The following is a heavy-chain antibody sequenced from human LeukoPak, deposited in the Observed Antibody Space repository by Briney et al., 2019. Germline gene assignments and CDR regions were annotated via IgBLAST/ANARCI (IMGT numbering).Heavy chain of an antibody. J-gene: IGHJ4*02. Sequence: GGSLRLSCVVSGISFSDYYMNWIRQAPGKGLEWISYISSSSSYTDYADSVKGRFTISRDNAKSALYLHLNSLRLEDTAVYYCAAGTAADFWGQGTLVTVSS. CDR1: GISFSDYY. CDR2: ISSSSSYT. V-gene: IGHV3-11*03. D-gene: IGHD6-13*01. CDR3: AAGTAADF.